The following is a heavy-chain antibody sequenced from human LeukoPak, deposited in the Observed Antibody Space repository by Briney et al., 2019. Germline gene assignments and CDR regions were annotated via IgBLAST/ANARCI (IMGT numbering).Heavy chain of an antibody. D-gene: IGHD2-15*01. V-gene: IGHV3-23*01. CDR3: AKDEYCSGGSCYPEYFQH. CDR2: ISGSGGST. Sequence: GGSLRLSCAASGFTFSSYAMGWVRQAPGKGLEWVSAISGSGGSTYYADSVKGRFTISRDNSKNTLYLQMNSLRAEDTAVYYCAKDEYCSGGSCYPEYFQHWGQGTLVTVSS. CDR1: GFTFSSYA. J-gene: IGHJ1*01.